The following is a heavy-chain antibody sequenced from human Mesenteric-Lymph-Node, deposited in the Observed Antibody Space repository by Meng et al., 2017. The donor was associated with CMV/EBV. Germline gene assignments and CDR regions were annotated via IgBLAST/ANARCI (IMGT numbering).Heavy chain of an antibody. D-gene: IGHD1-26*01. V-gene: IGHV4-34*01. J-gene: IGHJ4*02. Sequence: SETLSLTCSVSGGSVSRGNYYWSWIRQPPGKGLEWIGEINHSGSTNYNPSLKSRVTISIDTSKMQFSLKVSSVTAADTAVYYCARGRPRSPLDHWGQGTLVTVSS. CDR2: INHSGST. CDR1: GGSVSRGNYY. CDR3: ARGRPRSPLDH.